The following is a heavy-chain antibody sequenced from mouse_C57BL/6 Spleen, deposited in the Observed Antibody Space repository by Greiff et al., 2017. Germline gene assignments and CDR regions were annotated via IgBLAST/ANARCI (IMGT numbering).Heavy chain of an antibody. Sequence: QVQLQQSGPELVKPGASVKISCKASGYAFSSSWMNWVKQRPGKGLEWIGRIYPGDGDTNYNGKFKGKATLTADKSSSTAYMQLSSLTSEDSAVYFCARLETAQATGYWGQGTTLTVSS. CDR1: GYAFSSSW. CDR3: ARLETAQATGY. J-gene: IGHJ2*01. V-gene: IGHV1-82*01. CDR2: IYPGDGDT. D-gene: IGHD3-2*02.